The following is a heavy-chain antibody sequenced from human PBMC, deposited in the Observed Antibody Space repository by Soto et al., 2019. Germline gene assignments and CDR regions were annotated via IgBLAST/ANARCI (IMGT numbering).Heavy chain of an antibody. CDR2: ISGSGGST. V-gene: IGHV3-23*01. Sequence: GGSLRLSCAASGFTFSSYAMSWVRQAPGKGLEWVSAISGSGGSTYYADSVKGRFTIPRDNSKNTLYLQMNSLRAEDTAVYYCAKDHLRYCSGGSCSIKYFDYWGQGTLVTVSS. CDR1: GFTFSSYA. CDR3: AKDHLRYCSGGSCSIKYFDY. D-gene: IGHD2-15*01. J-gene: IGHJ4*02.